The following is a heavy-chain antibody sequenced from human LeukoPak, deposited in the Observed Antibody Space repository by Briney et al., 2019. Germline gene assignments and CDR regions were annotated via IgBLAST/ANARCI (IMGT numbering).Heavy chain of an antibody. V-gene: IGHV3-66*01. Sequence: GGSLRLSCEASGFTLSNYDMHWVRQAPGKGLEWVSVIYTGGSTYYADSVKGRFTISGDNSKNTLYLQMNSLRAEDTAVYYCARGGYSGSGNYFDYWGQGTLVTVSS. CDR2: IYTGGST. CDR3: ARGGYSGSGNYFDY. D-gene: IGHD3-10*01. J-gene: IGHJ4*02. CDR1: GFTLSNYD.